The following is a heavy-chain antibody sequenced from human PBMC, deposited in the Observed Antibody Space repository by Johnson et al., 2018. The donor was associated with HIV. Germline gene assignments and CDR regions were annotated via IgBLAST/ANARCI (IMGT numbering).Heavy chain of an antibody. V-gene: IGHV3-66*01. Sequence: VQLVESGGGVVQPGGSLRLSCAASGFTVSSNYMSWVRQAPGKGLEWVSVIYSGGSTYYADSVKGRFTISRDNAKNSLYLQMNSLRAEDTAVYYCARRGGSGWSAFDIWGQGTIVTVSS. J-gene: IGHJ3*02. D-gene: IGHD6-19*01. CDR1: GFTVSSNY. CDR2: IYSGGST. CDR3: ARRGGSGWSAFDI.